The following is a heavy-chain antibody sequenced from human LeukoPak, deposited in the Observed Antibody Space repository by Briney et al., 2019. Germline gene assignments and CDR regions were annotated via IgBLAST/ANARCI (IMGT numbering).Heavy chain of an antibody. D-gene: IGHD1-7*01. J-gene: IGHJ4*02. CDR2: IYYTGST. V-gene: IGHV4-59*01. CDR3: ARDRTGTTSGYLDY. CDR1: GGSIISYY. Sequence: SETLSLTCTVSGGSIISYYWSWIRQPPGKGLEWIGYIYYTGSTYYNPSLKSRVIISLDTSKDQFSLKLSSVTAADTAVYYCARDRTGTTSGYLDYWGQGALVTVSS.